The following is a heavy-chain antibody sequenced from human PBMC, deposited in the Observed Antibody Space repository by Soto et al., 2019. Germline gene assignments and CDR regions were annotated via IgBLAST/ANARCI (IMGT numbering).Heavy chain of an antibody. Sequence: EVQLVESGGGLVQPGGSLRLSCAVSGFTFGSTSMTWVRQAPGKGLEWISYISRSSSTRYYADSVKGRFTISRDNAKNELYLQMNSLRDEDTALYYCARQPRPATGNSYYRGLDVWGLGTTVTVSS. V-gene: IGHV3-48*02. J-gene: IGHJ6*02. D-gene: IGHD6-13*01. CDR3: ARQPRPATGNSYYRGLDV. CDR2: ISRSSSTR. CDR1: GFTFGSTS.